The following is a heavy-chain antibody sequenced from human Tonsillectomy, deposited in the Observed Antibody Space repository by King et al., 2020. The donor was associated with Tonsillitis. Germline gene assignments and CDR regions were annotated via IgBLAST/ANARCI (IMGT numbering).Heavy chain of an antibody. Sequence: VQLVESGGGVVQPGRSLRLSCAASGFTFSIYAMHWVRQAPGKGLEWVAIISFDGTYIDYVDSVKGRFTISRDNSKNTLYLQMNSLRAEDTALYYCTRRDYFDSGASHGDEAFDIWGQGTMVTVSS. J-gene: IGHJ3*02. CDR1: GFTFSIYA. CDR3: TRRDYFDSGASHGDEAFDI. V-gene: IGHV3-30*04. D-gene: IGHD3-22*01. CDR2: ISFDGTYI.